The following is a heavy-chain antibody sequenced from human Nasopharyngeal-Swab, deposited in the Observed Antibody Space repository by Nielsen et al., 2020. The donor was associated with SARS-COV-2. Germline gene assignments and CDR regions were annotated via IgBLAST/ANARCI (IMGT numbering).Heavy chain of an antibody. CDR3: ARDRALRFLEWLNGVRAFDI. D-gene: IGHD3-3*01. Sequence: SETLSLTCAVSGCSISSSNWWSWVRQPPGKGLEWIGEIYHSGSTNYNPSLKSRVTISVDKSKHQFSLKLSSVTAAATAVYYCARDRALRFLEWLNGVRAFDIWGQGTMVTVSS. V-gene: IGHV4-4*02. CDR2: IYHSGST. CDR1: GCSISSSNW. J-gene: IGHJ3*02.